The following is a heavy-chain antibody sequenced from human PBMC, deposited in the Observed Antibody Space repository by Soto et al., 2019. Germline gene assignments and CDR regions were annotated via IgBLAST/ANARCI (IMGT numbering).Heavy chain of an antibody. D-gene: IGHD1-26*01. CDR1: GYTFTSYD. CDR2: MNPNSGNT. J-gene: IGHJ6*03. Sequence: ASVKGSCKASGYTFTSYDINWVRQATGQGLEWMGWMNPNSGNTGYAQKFQGRVTMTRNTSISTAYMELSSLRSEDTAVYYCARGLRTYYNYYYYYYMDVWGKGTTVTVSS. CDR3: ARGLRTYYNYYYYYYMDV. V-gene: IGHV1-8*01.